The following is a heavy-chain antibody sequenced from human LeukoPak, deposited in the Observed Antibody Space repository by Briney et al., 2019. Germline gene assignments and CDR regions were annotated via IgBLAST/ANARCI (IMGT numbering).Heavy chain of an antibody. CDR1: GFTFSDYN. CDR3: ARGGGSYYDYVWGSYSDY. CDR2: ISSSGSTI. V-gene: IGHV3-11*01. D-gene: IGHD3-16*01. Sequence: PGGSLRLSCAASGFTFSDYNMSWIRQAPGKGLEWVSYISSSGSTIYYADSVKGRFTISRDNAKNSLYLQMNSLRAEDTAVYYCARGGGSYYDYVWGSYSDYWGQGTLVTVSS. J-gene: IGHJ4*02.